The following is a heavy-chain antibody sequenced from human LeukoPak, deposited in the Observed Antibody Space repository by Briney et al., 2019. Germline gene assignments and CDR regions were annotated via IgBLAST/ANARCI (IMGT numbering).Heavy chain of an antibody. CDR2: INHSGST. J-gene: IGHJ4*02. CDR1: GGSFSGYY. Sequence: KTSETLSLTCAVYGGSFSGYYWSWIRQPPGKGLEWIGEINHSGSTNYNPSLKSRVTISVDTSKNQFSLKLSSVTAADTAVYYCARQGVEIAAAALRFDYWGQGTLVTVSS. CDR3: ARQGVEIAAAALRFDY. D-gene: IGHD6-13*01. V-gene: IGHV4-34*01.